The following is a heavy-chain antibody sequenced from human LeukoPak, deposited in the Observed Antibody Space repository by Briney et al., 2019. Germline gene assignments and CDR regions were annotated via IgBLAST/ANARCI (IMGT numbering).Heavy chain of an antibody. V-gene: IGHV1-2*02. Sequence: ASVKVSCKASGYTFTGYYMHWVRQAPGQGLEWMGWINPNSGGTNYAQKFQGRVTMTRDTSISTAYMELSRLRSDDAAVDYCARRIILYFWSAPKVPSAECGMGYWGQGAKVTGPS. CDR3: ARRIILYFWSAPKVPSAECGMGY. D-gene: IGHD3-3*01. J-gene: IGHJ6*02. CDR1: GYTFTGYY. CDR2: INPNSGGT.